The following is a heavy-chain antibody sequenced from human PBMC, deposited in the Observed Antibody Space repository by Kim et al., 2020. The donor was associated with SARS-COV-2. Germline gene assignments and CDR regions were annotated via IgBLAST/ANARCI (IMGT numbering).Heavy chain of an antibody. CDR3: ARNNYFDP. J-gene: IGHJ5*02. CDR2: KWYN. V-gene: IGHV6-1*01. Sequence: KWYNDYAVSVKSRITINPDTSKNQFSLQLNSVTPEDTAVYYCARNNYFDPWGQGTLVTVSS.